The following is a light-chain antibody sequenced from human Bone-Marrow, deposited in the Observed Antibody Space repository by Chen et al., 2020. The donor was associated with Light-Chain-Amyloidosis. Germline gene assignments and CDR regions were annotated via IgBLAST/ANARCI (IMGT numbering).Light chain of an antibody. V-gene: IGLV1-44*01. Sequence: QSVLTQPPSASGTPGQRVTISCSGSSSNIGSNTVNWYQQLPGTAPKLLIYSNNQRPSGVRDRFSGSKSGTSASLGISGLQSEDEADYYCAAWDDSLNGWVFGGGTKLTVL. CDR2: SNN. CDR3: AAWDDSLNGWV. J-gene: IGLJ3*02. CDR1: SSNIGSNT.